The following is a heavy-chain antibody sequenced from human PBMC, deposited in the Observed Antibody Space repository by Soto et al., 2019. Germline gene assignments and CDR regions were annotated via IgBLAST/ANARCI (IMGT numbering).Heavy chain of an antibody. V-gene: IGHV5-51*01. CDR3: ARLPTPYYYGSGSSKPYYYYYMDV. Sequence: GESLKISCKGSGYSFTSYWIGWVRQMPGKGLEWMGIIYPGDSDTRYSPSFQGQVTIPADKSISTAYLQWSSLKASDTAMYYCARLPTPYYYGSGSSKPYYYYYMDVWGKGTTVTVSS. CDR1: GYSFTSYW. D-gene: IGHD3-10*01. CDR2: IYPGDSDT. J-gene: IGHJ6*03.